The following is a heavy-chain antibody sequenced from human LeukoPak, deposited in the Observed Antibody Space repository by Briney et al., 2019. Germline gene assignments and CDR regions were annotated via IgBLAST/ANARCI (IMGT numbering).Heavy chain of an antibody. CDR2: ISSSSSYI. D-gene: IGHD4-17*01. CDR1: GVTFSTYN. CDR3: AREFKTSTGDYGKDY. J-gene: IGHJ4*02. V-gene: IGHV3-21*04. Sequence: PGGSLRHSCAASGVTFSTYNMNWVRHPPATGGEWGSSISSSSSYIYYADSLKGRFTTPRDNATNTPSLQKNSLRAEGAPVYDRAREFKTSTGDYGKDYWGQGTLVTVSS.